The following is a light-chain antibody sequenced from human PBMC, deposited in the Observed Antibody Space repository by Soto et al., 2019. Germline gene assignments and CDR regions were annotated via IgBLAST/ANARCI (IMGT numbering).Light chain of an antibody. CDR1: QSVLSSSNNMNY. CDR3: HQYYITSFT. CDR2: WAS. J-gene: IGKJ5*01. V-gene: IGKV4-1*01. Sequence: DIVMTQSPDSLAVSLGERATINCKSSQSVLSSSNNMNYLAWYQQKPGQPPKLLIYWASTRESGVPDRFSGSRSGTDFTLTVISLQAEDGAVYSCHQYYITSFTFGQGTRLEI.